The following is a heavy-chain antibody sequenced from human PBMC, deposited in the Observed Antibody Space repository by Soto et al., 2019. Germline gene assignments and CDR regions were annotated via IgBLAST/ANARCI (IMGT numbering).Heavy chain of an antibody. CDR3: ARDKITGLFDY. CDR1: GVSISSGTYY. Sequence: SETLSLTCTVSGVSISSGTYYWNWIRQHPGKGLEWIGYIYDSGSTHYNPSLKSRVTISVDTSKNQFSLKLSSVTAADTAVYYCARDKITGLFDYWGQGTLVTVSS. V-gene: IGHV4-31*03. J-gene: IGHJ4*02. CDR2: IYDSGST. D-gene: IGHD2-8*02.